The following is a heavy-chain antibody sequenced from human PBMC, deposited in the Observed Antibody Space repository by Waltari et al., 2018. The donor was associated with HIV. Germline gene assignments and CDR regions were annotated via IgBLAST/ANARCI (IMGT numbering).Heavy chain of an antibody. Sequence: QVQLQESGPGLVKPSQTLSLPCTVSGGSISSGSYYWSWIRQPAGRGLEWIGGIYPSGSTNYNPSLKSRVTISVDTSKNQFSLKLSSVTAADTAVYYCAREVDYNDYWGQGTLVTVSS. CDR2: IYPSGST. CDR3: AREVDYNDY. D-gene: IGHD4-4*01. J-gene: IGHJ4*02. CDR1: GGSISSGSYY. V-gene: IGHV4-61*02.